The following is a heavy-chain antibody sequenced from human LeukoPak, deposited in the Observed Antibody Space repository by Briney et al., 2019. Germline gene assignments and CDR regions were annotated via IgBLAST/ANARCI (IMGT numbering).Heavy chain of an antibody. CDR1: GYTFSTYG. V-gene: IGHV1-18*01. CDR3: ARDRSGYSVVRLRIMDY. J-gene: IGHJ4*02. CDR2: ISVYNGNT. D-gene: IGHD3-3*01. Sequence: ASVKVSCKASGYTFSTYGITWVRQAPGQGLGWMGWISVYNGNTDFAQKFQGRVTMTTDTSTNTAYMELRSLRSDDTAVYYCARDRSGYSVVRLRIMDYWGQGTLVTVSS.